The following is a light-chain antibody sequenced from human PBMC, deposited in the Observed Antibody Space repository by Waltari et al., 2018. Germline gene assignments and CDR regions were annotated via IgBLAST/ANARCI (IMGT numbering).Light chain of an antibody. CDR3: GSYAGSRRG. Sequence: QSALTQPASVSGSPGQSITISCTGTSSDVGSYNLVSWYQQHPGKAPKLMIYEGRKRPSGVSNRLSGSKSGTTASLTIAGRQAEDEADYYCGSYAGSRRGFGGGTKLTVL. V-gene: IGLV2-23*01. CDR1: SSDVGSYNL. J-gene: IGLJ2*01. CDR2: EGR.